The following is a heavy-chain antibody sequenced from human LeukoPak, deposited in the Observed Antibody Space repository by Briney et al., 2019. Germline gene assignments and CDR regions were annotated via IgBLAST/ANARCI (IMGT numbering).Heavy chain of an antibody. Sequence: GRSLRLSCAASGFTFSSYGMHWVRQAPGKGLEGVAVISYDGSNKYYADSVKGRFTISRDNSKNTLYLQMNSLRAEDTAVYYCAEVAVEWLEADGMDVWGQGTTVTVSS. CDR2: ISYDGSNK. CDR3: AEVAVEWLEADGMDV. D-gene: IGHD3-3*01. CDR1: GFTFSSYG. V-gene: IGHV3-30*18. J-gene: IGHJ6*02.